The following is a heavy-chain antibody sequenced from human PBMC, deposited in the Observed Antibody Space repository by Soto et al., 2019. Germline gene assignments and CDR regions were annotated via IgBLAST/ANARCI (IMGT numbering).Heavy chain of an antibody. D-gene: IGHD3-3*01. J-gene: IGHJ6*02. CDR2: ISAYNGNT. V-gene: IGHV1-18*01. CDR1: GYSFTSYG. CDR3: ARVLKGIDFWSGYDYGMDV. Sequence: SVKVSFKASGYSFTSYGISWVRQAPGQGLEWMGWISAYNGNTNYAQKLQGRVTMTTDTSTSTAYMELRSLRSDDTAVYYCARVLKGIDFWSGYDYGMDVWGQGPTVTVSS.